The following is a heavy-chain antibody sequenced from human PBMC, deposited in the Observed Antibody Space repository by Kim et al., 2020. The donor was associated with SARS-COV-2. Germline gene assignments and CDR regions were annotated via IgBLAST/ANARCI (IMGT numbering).Heavy chain of an antibody. Sequence: GGSLRLSCAASGFTFSSYAMSWVRQAPGKGLEWVSAISGSGGSTYYADSVKGRFTISRDNSKNTLYLQMSSLRAEDTAVYYCAKFGGYSYGLYYYYYYGMDVWGQGTTGTVSS. D-gene: IGHD5-18*01. CDR3: AKFGGYSYGLYYYYYYGMDV. CDR2: ISGSGGST. V-gene: IGHV3-23*01. J-gene: IGHJ6*01. CDR1: GFTFSSYA.